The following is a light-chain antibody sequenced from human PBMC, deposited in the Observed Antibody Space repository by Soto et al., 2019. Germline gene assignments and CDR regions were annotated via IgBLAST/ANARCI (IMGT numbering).Light chain of an antibody. Sequence: EIVLTQSPATLSLSPGEGATLSCRASQSVSSYLAWYQQKPGQAPRLLIYDTSNRATGIPARFSGSGSGTDFTLIICSLEPEDFAVYYCQQRSTWPVTFGLGTKVEV. CDR1: QSVSSY. CDR2: DTS. J-gene: IGKJ1*01. V-gene: IGKV3-11*01. CDR3: QQRSTWPVT.